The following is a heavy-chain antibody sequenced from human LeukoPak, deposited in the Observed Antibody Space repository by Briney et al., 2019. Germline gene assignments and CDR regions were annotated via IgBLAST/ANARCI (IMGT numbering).Heavy chain of an antibody. D-gene: IGHD5-18*01. J-gene: IGHJ5*02. CDR1: VFTFNRFW. CDR3: ARDQDTFWFDP. CDR2: IKQDGSDI. V-gene: IGHV3-7*04. Sequence: GGSLRLSCAASVFTFNRFWMAWVRQAPGKGLEWVASIKQDGSDIYYVDSVKGRFTISRDNAKNSLYLQMNSLGAEDTAVYYCARDQDTFWFDPWGQGTLVTVSS.